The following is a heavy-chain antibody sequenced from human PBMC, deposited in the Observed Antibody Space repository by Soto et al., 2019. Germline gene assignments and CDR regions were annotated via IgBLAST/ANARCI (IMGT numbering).Heavy chain of an antibody. CDR2: IDPSDSYT. CDR3: ARVGVYYDSSGYYY. J-gene: IGHJ4*02. D-gene: IGHD3-22*01. CDR1: GYSFTSYW. V-gene: IGHV5-10-1*01. Sequence: GESLKISCKGSGYSFTSYWISWVRQMPGEGLEWMGRIDPSDSYTNYSPSFQGHVTISADKSISTAYLQWSSLKASDTAMYYCARVGVYYDSSGYYYWGQGTLVTVSS.